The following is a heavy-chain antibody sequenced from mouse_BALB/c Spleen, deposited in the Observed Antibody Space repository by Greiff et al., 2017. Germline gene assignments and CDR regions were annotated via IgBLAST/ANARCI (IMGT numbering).Heavy chain of an antibody. CDR3: ATGIWDY. J-gene: IGHJ4*01. CDR1: GFTFSSYG. Sequence: DVQLVESGGGLVQPGGSLKLSCAASGFTFSSYGMSWVRQTPDKRLELVATINSNGGSTYYPDSVKGRFTISRDNAKNTLYLQMSSLKSEDTAMYYCATGIWDYWGQGTSVTVSS. V-gene: IGHV5-6-3*01. CDR2: INSNGGST. D-gene: IGHD4-1*01.